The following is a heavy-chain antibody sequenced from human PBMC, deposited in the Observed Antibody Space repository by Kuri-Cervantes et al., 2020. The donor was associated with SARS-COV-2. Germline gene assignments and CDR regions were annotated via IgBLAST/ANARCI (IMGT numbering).Heavy chain of an antibody. CDR1: DDSISRGYY. CDR3: ARVTDWGWDVFDL. V-gene: IGHV4-38-2*01. J-gene: IGHJ3*01. CDR2: IYHSGSI. D-gene: IGHD7-27*01. Sequence: SETLSLTCAVSDDSISRGYYWGWIRQSPGKGLEWIGSIYHSGSIFYNPSLKSRVTILLDTSKNQFSLKLTSVTAADTAVYYCARVTDWGWDVFDLWGRGTMVTDSS.